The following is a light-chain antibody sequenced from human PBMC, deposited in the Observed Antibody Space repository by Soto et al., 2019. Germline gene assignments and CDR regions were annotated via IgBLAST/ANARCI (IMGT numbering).Light chain of an antibody. CDR1: QSISSW. CDR2: KAS. V-gene: IGKV1-5*03. J-gene: IGKJ2*01. CDR3: QQYNSWYT. Sequence: DIQMTQSPSTLSASVGDRVTITCRASQSISSWLAWYQQKPGKAPKLLIYKASTLESGVPSRFSGSGSGTEITLTSSSLQPDDFATYYCQQYNSWYTFGQGTKLEI.